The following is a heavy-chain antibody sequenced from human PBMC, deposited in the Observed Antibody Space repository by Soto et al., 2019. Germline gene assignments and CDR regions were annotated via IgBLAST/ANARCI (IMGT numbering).Heavy chain of an antibody. D-gene: IGHD3-22*01. Sequence: CLTSVFNFNSYALHGRRLTPGKGLEWVAVMSYDGSNKYYADSVKGRFTVSGDNSKNTLYLQMNSLRVEDAAVYYCARDQLYYNDISGRPLNAFDVWGQGTMVTVS. CDR1: VFNFNSYA. V-gene: IGHV3-30*04. CDR3: ARDQLYYNDISGRPLNAFDV. J-gene: IGHJ3*01. CDR2: MSYDGSNK.